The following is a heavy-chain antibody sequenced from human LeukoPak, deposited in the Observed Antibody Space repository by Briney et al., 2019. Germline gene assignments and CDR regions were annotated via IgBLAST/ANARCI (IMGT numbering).Heavy chain of an antibody. J-gene: IGHJ5*02. V-gene: IGHV4-61*02. CDR3: ARVEVWSGHGAFDP. CDR2: IYTSGST. Sequence: KPSETLSLTCTVSGGSISSGSYYWSWIRQPAGKGLEWIGRIYTSGSTNYNPSLKSRVTISVDTSKNQFSLKLSSVTAADTAVYYCARVEVWSGHGAFDPWGQGTLVTVSS. CDR1: GGSISSGSYY. D-gene: IGHD3-3*01.